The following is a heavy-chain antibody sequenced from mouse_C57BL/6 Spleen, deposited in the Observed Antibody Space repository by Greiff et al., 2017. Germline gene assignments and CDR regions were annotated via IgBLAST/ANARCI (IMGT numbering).Heavy chain of an antibody. D-gene: IGHD1-1*01. CDR3: ARPITTVVATTTRGFDY. V-gene: IGHV1-67*01. J-gene: IGHJ2*01. Sequence: VQVVESGPELVRPGVSVKISCKGSGYTFTDYAMHWVKQSHAKSLEWIGVISTYYGAASYNQKFKDKATMTVDKSSSKAYIELARLTSEDSAVYYCARPITTVVATTTRGFDYWGQGTTRTVSS. CDR1: GYTFTDYA. CDR2: ISTYYGAA.